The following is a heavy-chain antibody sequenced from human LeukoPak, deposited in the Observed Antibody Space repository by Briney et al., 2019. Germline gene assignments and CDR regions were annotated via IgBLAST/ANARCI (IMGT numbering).Heavy chain of an antibody. V-gene: IGHV1-46*01. D-gene: IGHD6-19*01. CDR1: GYSFSTHW. J-gene: IGHJ6*03. CDR2: INPSGGFT. CDR3: ARSTSSGWYYYYYMDV. Sequence: GASVKVSCKASGYSFSTHWMHWVRQAPGQGLEWMGIINPSGGFTSYAQKLQGRVTVTRDMSTSTVYMELSNLRSEDTAVYYCARSTSSGWYYYYYMDVWGKGTTVTVSS.